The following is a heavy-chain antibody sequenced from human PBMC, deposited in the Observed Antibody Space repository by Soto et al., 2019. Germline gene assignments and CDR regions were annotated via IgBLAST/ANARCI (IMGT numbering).Heavy chain of an antibody. D-gene: IGHD6-13*01. CDR1: GGTFSSYA. Sequence: SVKVSCKASGGTFSSYAISWVRQAPGQGLEWMGGIIPIFGTANYAQKFQGRVTMTRDTSISTAYMELSRLRSDDTAVYYCVRHLGYSCRWSRRDYWGQGTLVTVSS. V-gene: IGHV1-69*05. CDR2: IIPIFGTA. J-gene: IGHJ4*02. CDR3: VRHLGYSCRWSRRDY.